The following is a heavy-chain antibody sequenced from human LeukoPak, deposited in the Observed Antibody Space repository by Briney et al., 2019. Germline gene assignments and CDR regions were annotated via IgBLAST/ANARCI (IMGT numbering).Heavy chain of an antibody. CDR1: GFTFSSYE. V-gene: IGHV3-48*03. D-gene: IGHD3-9*01. Sequence: GGSLRLSCAASGFTFSSYEMNWVRQAPGKGLEWVSYISSSGSTIYYADSVKGRFTISRDNAKNSLYLQMNSLRAEDTAVYYCARDLGLYYDILTGVRSEDDYWGQGTLVTVSS. CDR3: ARDLGLYYDILTGVRSEDDY. CDR2: ISSSGSTI. J-gene: IGHJ4*02.